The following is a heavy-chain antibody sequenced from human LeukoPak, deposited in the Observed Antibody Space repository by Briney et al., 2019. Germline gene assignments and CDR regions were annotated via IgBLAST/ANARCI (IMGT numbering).Heavy chain of an antibody. CDR1: GGSISSYY. D-gene: IGHD1-26*01. CDR3: AREAPLGATIGRDAFDI. Sequence: SETLSLICTVSGGSISSYYWSWIRQPPGKGLEWIGYIYYSGSTNYNPSLKSRVTISVDTSKNQFSLKLSSVTAADTAVYYCAREAPLGATIGRDAFDIWGQGTMVTVSS. J-gene: IGHJ3*02. CDR2: IYYSGST. V-gene: IGHV4-59*12.